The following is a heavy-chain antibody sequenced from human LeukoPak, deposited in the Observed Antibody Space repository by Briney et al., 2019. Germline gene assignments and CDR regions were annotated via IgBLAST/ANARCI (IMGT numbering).Heavy chain of an antibody. V-gene: IGHV3-7*02. CDR2: IKQDESEK. CDR3: ARCSSWCLFGY. Sequence: PGGSLRLSCAVSGFTFRNYWMTWVRQAPGKGLECVANIKQDESEKYYVDSVKGRFTISRDNAKNSLYLQMNSLRAEDTAVYYCARCSSWCLFGYWGQGTLVTVSS. D-gene: IGHD6-13*01. J-gene: IGHJ4*02. CDR1: GFTFRNYW.